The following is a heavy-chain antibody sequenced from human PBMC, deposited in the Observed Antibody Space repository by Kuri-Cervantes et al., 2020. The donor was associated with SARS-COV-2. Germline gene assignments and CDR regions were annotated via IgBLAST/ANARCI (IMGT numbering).Heavy chain of an antibody. D-gene: IGHD6-13*01. V-gene: IGHV3-53*01. Sequence: GGSLRLSCAASGFTVSDYYMTWVRQAPGKGLEWVAVIYDHRTEYANSVKGRFTISRDNSNNTVYLQMNSLRAEDAAVYYCARGRYTNSWYYFDYWGQGTLVTVSS. J-gene: IGHJ4*02. CDR1: GFTVSDYY. CDR2: IYDHRT. CDR3: ARGRYTNSWYYFDY.